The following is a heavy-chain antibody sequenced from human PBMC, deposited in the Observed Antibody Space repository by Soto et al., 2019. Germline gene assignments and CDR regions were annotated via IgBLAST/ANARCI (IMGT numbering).Heavy chain of an antibody. CDR2: IHGGGGAT. CDR3: AKFGGHPLEYWYLDF. Sequence: EVQLLESGGGLVQPGGSLKLSCAASGFTFSAYAMGWVRQAPGKGLEWVSKIHGGGGATHYADSVKGRFTISRDDSKNTLYAQMNSLRAEDTAVYYCAKFGGHPLEYWYLDFWGRGTLVTVSS. V-gene: IGHV3-23*01. CDR1: GFTFSAYA. D-gene: IGHD3-16*01. J-gene: IGHJ2*01.